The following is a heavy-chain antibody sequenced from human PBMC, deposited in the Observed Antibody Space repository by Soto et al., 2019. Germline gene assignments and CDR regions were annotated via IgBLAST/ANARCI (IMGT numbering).Heavy chain of an antibody. D-gene: IGHD1-26*01. CDR1: GFTVSRNY. CDR3: AFVGATKSFDF. CDR2: IYIGGST. Sequence: EVQLVESGGGLIQPGKSLRLSCAASGFTVSRNYMSWVRQAPGKGLDWVSIIYIGGSTYYADSVKSRFTISRDNSKNPVHIQMTSPTVDDTAVYYCAFVGATKSFDFWCQGTLVRVSS. J-gene: IGHJ4*02. V-gene: IGHV3-53*01.